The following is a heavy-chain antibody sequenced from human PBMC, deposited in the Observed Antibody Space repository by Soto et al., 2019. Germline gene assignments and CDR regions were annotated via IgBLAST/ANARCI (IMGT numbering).Heavy chain of an antibody. Sequence: QVQLVESGGGVVQPGRSLRLSCTASGFTFRSYGMHWVRQAPGKGLEWVAVISHDGSDKYYADSVKGRFIISRDTSKNTLYLQMHSLRAEDTAVYYCAKDITATTVIAAGDAFDIWGQGTVVTVS. CDR3: AKDITATTVIAAGDAFDI. D-gene: IGHD6-13*01. CDR2: ISHDGSDK. CDR1: GFTFRSYG. V-gene: IGHV3-30*18. J-gene: IGHJ3*02.